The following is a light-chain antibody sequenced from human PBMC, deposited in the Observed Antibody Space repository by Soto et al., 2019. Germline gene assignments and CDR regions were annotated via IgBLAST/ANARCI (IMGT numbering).Light chain of an antibody. CDR2: EAS. V-gene: IGKV1-5*01. Sequence: EIQFTRSPPTLSASVGDRVTITCRASQSISSWLAWYQQKPGKAPKVLIYEASTLESGVPPRFSGSGSGTEFTLTISSLQPEDFATYYCQQYDSFSVTFGLGTKVDIK. CDR3: QQYDSFSVT. J-gene: IGKJ1*01. CDR1: QSISSW.